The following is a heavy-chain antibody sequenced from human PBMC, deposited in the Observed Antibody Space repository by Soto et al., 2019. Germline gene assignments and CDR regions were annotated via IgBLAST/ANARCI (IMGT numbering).Heavy chain of an antibody. CDR2: ISGSGGST. J-gene: IGHJ4*02. Sequence: EVQLLESGGGLVQPGGSLRLSCAASGFTFSSYAMSWVRQAPGKGLEWVSAISGSGGSTYYADSVKGRFTISRDNSKKTLYLQMNRLRAEDTAVYYCAKGWCSGGSCYSDYWGQGTLVTVSS. D-gene: IGHD2-15*01. CDR3: AKGWCSGGSCYSDY. CDR1: GFTFSSYA. V-gene: IGHV3-23*01.